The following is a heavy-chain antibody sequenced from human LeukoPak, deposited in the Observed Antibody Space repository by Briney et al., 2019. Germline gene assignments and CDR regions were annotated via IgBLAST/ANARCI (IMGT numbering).Heavy chain of an antibody. J-gene: IGHJ4*02. CDR1: GGSISSYY. Sequence: PSETLSLTCTVSGGSISSYYWSWIRQTPGKGLEWMGYIYYSGSTNYNPSLKSRVTISVDTSKNQFSLKLSSVTAADTAVYYCARVRIDYYDSSGYYPDYWGQGTPVTVSS. CDR2: IYYSGST. D-gene: IGHD3-22*01. CDR3: ARVRIDYYDSSGYYPDY. V-gene: IGHV4-59*01.